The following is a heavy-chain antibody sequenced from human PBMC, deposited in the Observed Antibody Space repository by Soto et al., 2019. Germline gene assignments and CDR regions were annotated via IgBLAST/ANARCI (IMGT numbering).Heavy chain of an antibody. Sequence: PGESLKISCKGSGYSFTSYWIGWVRQMPGKGLEWMGIIYPGDSDTRYSPSFQGQVTISADKSISTAYLQWSSLKAPDTAMYYCARQTNYYDSSGYYPRAFDIWGQGTMVTVSS. CDR1: GYSFTSYW. CDR3: ARQTNYYDSSGYYPRAFDI. V-gene: IGHV5-51*01. CDR2: IYPGDSDT. D-gene: IGHD3-22*01. J-gene: IGHJ3*02.